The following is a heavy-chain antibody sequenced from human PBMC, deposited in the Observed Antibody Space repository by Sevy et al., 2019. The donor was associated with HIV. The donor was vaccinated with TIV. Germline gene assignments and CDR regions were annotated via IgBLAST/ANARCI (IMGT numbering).Heavy chain of an antibody. CDR3: ARDLRDGSSWSENFDY. V-gene: IGHV3-21*01. CDR2: ISSSSSYK. CDR1: GFTFSSYS. J-gene: IGHJ4*02. D-gene: IGHD6-13*01. Sequence: GGSLRLSCAASGFTFSSYSMNWVRQAPGKGLEWVSSISSSSSYKYYADSVNGRLTISRDNAKNSLYLQMNSLRAEDTAVYYCARDLRDGSSWSENFDYWGQGTLVTVSS.